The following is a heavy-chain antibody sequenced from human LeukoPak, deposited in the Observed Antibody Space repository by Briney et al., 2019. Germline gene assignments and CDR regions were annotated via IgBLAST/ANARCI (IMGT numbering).Heavy chain of an antibody. CDR2: MNPNSGNT. CDR1: GYTFTSYD. Sequence: ASVKVSCKASGYTFTSYDINWVRQATGQGLEWMGWMNPNSGNTGYAQKFQGRVTMTRNTSISTAYMELSSLRSEDTAVYYCARVGSWSDYNYCYYGMDVWGQGTTVTVSS. V-gene: IGHV1-8*01. J-gene: IGHJ6*02. CDR3: ARVGSWSDYNYCYYGMDV. D-gene: IGHD6-13*01.